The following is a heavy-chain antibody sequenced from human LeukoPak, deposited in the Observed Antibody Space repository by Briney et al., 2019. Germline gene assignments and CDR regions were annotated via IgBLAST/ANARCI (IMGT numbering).Heavy chain of an antibody. CDR1: GFTFSSYG. J-gene: IGHJ4*02. CDR3: AREIRGTTVSDLFDY. V-gene: IGHV1-18*01. Sequence: GGSLRLSCAASGFTFSSYGISWVRQAPGQGLEWMGWISAYNGNTNYAQKLQGRVTMTTDTSTSTAYMELRSLRSDDTAVYYCAREIRGTTVSDLFDYWGQGTLVTVSS. CDR2: ISAYNGNT. D-gene: IGHD4-11*01.